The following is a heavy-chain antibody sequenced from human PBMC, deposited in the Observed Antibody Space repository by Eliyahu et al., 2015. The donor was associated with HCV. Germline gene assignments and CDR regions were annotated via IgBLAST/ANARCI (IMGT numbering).Heavy chain of an antibody. CDR3: AREYYDFWSGYYTGGRGMDV. CDR1: GYTFTGYY. CDR2: INPNSGGT. J-gene: IGHJ6*02. V-gene: IGHV1-2*04. Sequence: QVQLVQSGAEVKKPGASVKVSCKTSGYTFTGYYMHWVRQAPGQGLEWMGWINPNSGGTNYAQKFQGWVTMTRDTSISTAYMELSRLRSDDTAVYYCAREYYDFWSGYYTGGRGMDVWGQGTTVTVSS. D-gene: IGHD3-3*01.